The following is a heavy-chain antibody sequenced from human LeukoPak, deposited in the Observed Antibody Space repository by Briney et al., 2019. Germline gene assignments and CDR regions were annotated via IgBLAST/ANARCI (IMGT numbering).Heavy chain of an antibody. J-gene: IGHJ5*02. V-gene: IGHV3-21*01. CDR1: GFTFSSYS. CDR3: ARDPTYGDYGNWLDP. CDR2: ISSSSSYI. D-gene: IGHD4-17*01. Sequence: GGSLRLSCAASGFTFSSYSMNWVRQAPGKGLEWVSSISSSSSYIYYADSVKGRFTISRDNAKNSLYLQMNSLRAEDTAVYYCARDPTYGDYGNWLDPWGQGTLVTVSS.